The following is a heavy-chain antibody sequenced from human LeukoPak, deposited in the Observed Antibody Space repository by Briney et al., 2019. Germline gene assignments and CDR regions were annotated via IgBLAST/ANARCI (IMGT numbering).Heavy chain of an antibody. CDR3: ARDRYCSSTSCYHTGSDY. CDR1: GGTFSSYA. D-gene: IGHD2-2*01. J-gene: IGHJ4*02. Sequence: VASVKVSCKDSGGTFSSYAISVVRHAPGQGLEWMGEIIPIFGTANYAQKFQGRVTITADEATSTAYMDLSSLRSEDTAVYYCARDRYCSSTSCYHTGSDYWGQGTLVTVSS. CDR2: IIPIFGTA. V-gene: IGHV1-69*01.